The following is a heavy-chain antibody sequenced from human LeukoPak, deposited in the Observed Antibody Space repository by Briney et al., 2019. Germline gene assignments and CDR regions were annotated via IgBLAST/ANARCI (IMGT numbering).Heavy chain of an antibody. Sequence: PSETLSLTCILSSGSINNHYWSWIRQPPGKGLEWIGYIYDSWNTNYNPSLQSRVTISMDASRNQFSLNLTSVTAADTAVYCARDQIGYGLDYWGQGTLVTVSS. J-gene: IGHJ4*02. D-gene: IGHD5-18*01. V-gene: IGHV4-59*11. CDR1: SGSINNHY. CDR2: IYDSWNT. CDR3: ARDQIGYGLDY.